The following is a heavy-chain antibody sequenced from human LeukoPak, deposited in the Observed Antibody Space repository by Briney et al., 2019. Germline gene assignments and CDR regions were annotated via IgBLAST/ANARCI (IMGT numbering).Heavy chain of an antibody. D-gene: IGHD6-13*01. CDR1: GYTFTGYY. J-gene: IGHJ6*02. V-gene: IGHV1-2*06. CDR2: INSNSGGT. CDR3: ARDLGSSSWYYSYGMDV. Sequence: ASVKVSCKASGYTFTGYYMHWVRQAPGQGLEWMGRINSNSGGTNYAQKFQGRVTMTRDTSISTAYMELSRLTSDDTAVYYCARDLGSSSWYYSYGMDVWAKGPRSPSP.